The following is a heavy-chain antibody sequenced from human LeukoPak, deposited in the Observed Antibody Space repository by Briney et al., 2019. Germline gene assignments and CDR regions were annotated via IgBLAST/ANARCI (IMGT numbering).Heavy chain of an antibody. D-gene: IGHD2-21*02. V-gene: IGHV3-21*01. CDR3: ARDRGAYCGGDCYLSFDY. CDR2: IAGSSGYI. J-gene: IGHJ4*01. Sequence: GGSLRLSCAASGFTFSSYTMNWVRQAPGKGLEWVSSIAGSSGYISYADSVKGRFTISRDNAKKSLYLQMTSLTAEDTAVYYCARDRGAYCGGDCYLSFDYWGRGTLVTVSS. CDR1: GFTFSSYT.